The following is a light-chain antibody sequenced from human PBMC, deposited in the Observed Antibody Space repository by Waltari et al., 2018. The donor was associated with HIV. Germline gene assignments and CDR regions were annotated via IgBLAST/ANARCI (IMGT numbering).Light chain of an antibody. CDR3: QVWDRSYKEAV. V-gene: IGLV3-21*02. CDR2: DDV. CDR1: TIGRNS. Sequence: SYVLTQAPSVSVAPGQTATISRGTIGRNSLQWYRQKPGRAPLLVVLDDVDRSSGIPARFSGARSGERATLTIRGVEAGDEADYYCQVWDRSYKEAVFGGGT. J-gene: IGLJ2*01.